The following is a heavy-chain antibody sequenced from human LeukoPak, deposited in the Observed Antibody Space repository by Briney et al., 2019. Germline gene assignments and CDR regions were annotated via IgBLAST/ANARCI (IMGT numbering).Heavy chain of an antibody. CDR1: GFTFSSYA. V-gene: IGHV3-23*01. CDR2: ISGSGGST. D-gene: IGHD3-22*01. J-gene: IGHJ5*02. Sequence: PGGSLRLSCAASGFTFSSYAMSWVRQAPGKGLEWVSAISGSGGSTYYADSVKGRFTISRDNSKNTLYLQMNSLRAEDTAVYYCAREGYDSLFGFNWFDPWGQGTLVTVSS. CDR3: AREGYDSLFGFNWFDP.